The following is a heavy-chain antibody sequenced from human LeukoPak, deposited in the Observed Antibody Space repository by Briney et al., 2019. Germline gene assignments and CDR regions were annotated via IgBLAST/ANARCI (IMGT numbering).Heavy chain of an antibody. CDR3: AKGRTPDWFDP. CDR1: GFTFSSYS. V-gene: IGHV3-21*04. CDR2: ISTSSSYI. J-gene: IGHJ5*02. Sequence: PGGSLRLSCAASGFTFSSYSMNWVRQAPGKGLEWVSSISTSSSYIYYADSVKGRFTISRDNAKNSLYLQMNSLRAEDTAVYYCAKGRTPDWFDPWGQGTLVTVSS.